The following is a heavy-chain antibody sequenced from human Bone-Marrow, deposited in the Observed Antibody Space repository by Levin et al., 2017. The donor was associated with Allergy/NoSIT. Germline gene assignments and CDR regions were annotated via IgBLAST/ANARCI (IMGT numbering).Heavy chain of an antibody. CDR2: IYPKTGVT. CDR3: AKDHLWGAPLTIKSNFDY. CDR1: GYTFSDYH. Sequence: ASVKVSCKASGYTFSDYHLHWVRQAPGQGLEWIGWIYPKTGVTKFAQKFQGRVTLTGDASINTVHMDLAGLKVDDTAVYFCAKDHLWGAPLTIKSNFDYGGQGTPVTVSS. V-gene: IGHV1-2*02. J-gene: IGHJ4*02. D-gene: IGHD3-16*01.